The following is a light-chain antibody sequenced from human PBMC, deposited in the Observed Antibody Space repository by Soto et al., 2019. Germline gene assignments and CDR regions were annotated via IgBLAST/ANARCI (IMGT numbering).Light chain of an antibody. J-gene: IGLJ1*01. CDR3: SSYTSSATLYV. V-gene: IGLV2-14*01. CDR2: GVS. Sequence: QSVLTQPASVSGSPGQSITISCTGTSSDVGGYNYVSWYQQHPGKAPKLMIYGVSNRPSGVSNRFSGSKSGNTASLTISGLQAEAEADYYCSSYTSSATLYVFGTGTKVTVL. CDR1: SSDVGGYNY.